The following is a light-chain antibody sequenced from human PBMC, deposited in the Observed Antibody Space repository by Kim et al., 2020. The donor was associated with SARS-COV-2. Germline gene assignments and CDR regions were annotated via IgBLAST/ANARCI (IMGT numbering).Light chain of an antibody. CDR3: AAWDDSLNGHYV. Sequence: QRVTISCSGSNSNIGSNTVNWYQHLPGTAPKLLIYTNNQRPSGVPDRFSGSKSGTSASLAISGLQSEDEADYYCAAWDDSLNGHYVFGTGTKVTVL. V-gene: IGLV1-44*01. CDR1: NSNIGSNT. J-gene: IGLJ1*01. CDR2: TNN.